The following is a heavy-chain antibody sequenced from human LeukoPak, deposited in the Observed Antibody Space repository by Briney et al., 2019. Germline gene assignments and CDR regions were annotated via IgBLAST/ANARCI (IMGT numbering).Heavy chain of an antibody. Sequence: SVKVSCTASGFTFTNSAAQWVRQARGQRLEWIGWIVVGSGNTNYAQKFQERVTITRDMSTSTAYMELSSLRSEDTAVYYCAAGNWYEFDYWGQGTLVTVSS. V-gene: IGHV1-58*01. CDR1: GFTFTNSA. J-gene: IGHJ4*02. D-gene: IGHD1-1*01. CDR3: AAGNWYEFDY. CDR2: IVVGSGNT.